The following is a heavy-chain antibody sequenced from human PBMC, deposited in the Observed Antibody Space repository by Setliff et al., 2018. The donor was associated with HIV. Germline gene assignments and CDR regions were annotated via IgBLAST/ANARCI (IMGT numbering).Heavy chain of an antibody. D-gene: IGHD3-3*02. CDR2: INPSGGSA. CDR1: GYTFTSYA. Sequence: ASVKVSCKASGYTFTSYAMHWVRQAPGQGLEWMGYINPSGGSANYAQKFQGRVTMTKDTSTSTVFMDLTNLKYEDTAVYYRARAGTTILNFFYGMDVWGRGTAVTVSS. J-gene: IGHJ6*02. CDR3: ARAGTTILNFFYGMDV. V-gene: IGHV1-46*01.